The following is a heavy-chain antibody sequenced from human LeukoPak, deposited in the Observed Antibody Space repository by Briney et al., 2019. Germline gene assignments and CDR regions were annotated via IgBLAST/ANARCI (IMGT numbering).Heavy chain of an antibody. CDR2: IYYSGST. V-gene: IGHV4-39*01. J-gene: IGHJ3*02. Sequence: SETLSLTCTVSGGSISSSSYYWGWIRQPPGKGLEWIGSIYYSGSTYHNPSLKSRVTISVDTSKNQFSLKLSSVTAADTAVYYCARLGIMGAFDIWGQGTMVTVSS. CDR1: GGSISSSSYY. D-gene: IGHD3-16*01. CDR3: ARLGIMGAFDI.